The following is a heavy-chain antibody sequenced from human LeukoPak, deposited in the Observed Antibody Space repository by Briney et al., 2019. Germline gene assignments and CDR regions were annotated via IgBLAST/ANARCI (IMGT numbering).Heavy chain of an antibody. CDR2: IYSGGST. D-gene: IGHD5-12*01. CDR3: ARGGNSGYDLYDALDI. CDR1: GLTVSSNY. V-gene: IGHV3-53*01. Sequence: GGSLRLSCAATGLTVSSNYMSWVRQAPGQGLEWVSLIYSGGSTYYGDSVKGRFTISRDNSKNTLYLQLNSLRAEDTAVYYCARGGNSGYDLYDALDIWGQGTMVTVSS. J-gene: IGHJ3*02.